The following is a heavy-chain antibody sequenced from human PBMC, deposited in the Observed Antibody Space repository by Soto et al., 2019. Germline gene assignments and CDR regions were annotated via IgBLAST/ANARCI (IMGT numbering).Heavy chain of an antibody. CDR3: ARATYCGGDCYEAYYFDY. D-gene: IGHD2-21*02. V-gene: IGHV1-69*01. Sequence: QVQLVQSGAEVKKPGSSVKVSCKASGGTFSSYAISWVRQAPGQGLEWMGGIIPIFGTANYAQKFQGRVTITADEATSTAYMELSSLRSEDKAVDYCARATYCGGDCYEAYYFDYWGQGTLVTVSS. J-gene: IGHJ4*02. CDR2: IIPIFGTA. CDR1: GGTFSSYA.